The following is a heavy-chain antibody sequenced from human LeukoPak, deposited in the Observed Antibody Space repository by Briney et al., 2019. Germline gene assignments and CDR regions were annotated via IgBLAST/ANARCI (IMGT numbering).Heavy chain of an antibody. CDR3: ARGRQDVTMMVVVMTAVSYYLDV. CDR2: MNPSGST. V-gene: IGHV4-34*01. D-gene: IGHD3-22*01. CDR1: GGSFSGYY. J-gene: IGHJ6*03. Sequence: SEALSLTCAVYGGSFSGYYWTWIRQTPEKGLEWIGEMNPSGSTNYNPSLKSRVTISVDTSKNQFSLELSSVTAADTAVYYCARGRQDVTMMVVVMTAVSYYLDVWGKGTTVTVS.